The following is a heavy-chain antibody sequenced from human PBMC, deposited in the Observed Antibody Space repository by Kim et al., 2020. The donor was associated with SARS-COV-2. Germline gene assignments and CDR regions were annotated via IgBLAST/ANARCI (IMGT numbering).Heavy chain of an antibody. CDR3: ANPRQPDY. Sequence: GDTTTYAYSVKGRFTVSRDNSKNTLYLQMSSLRAEDTAIYYCANPRQPDYWGQGTLVTVSS. V-gene: IGHV3-23*01. J-gene: IGHJ4*02. CDR2: GDTT. D-gene: IGHD6-13*01.